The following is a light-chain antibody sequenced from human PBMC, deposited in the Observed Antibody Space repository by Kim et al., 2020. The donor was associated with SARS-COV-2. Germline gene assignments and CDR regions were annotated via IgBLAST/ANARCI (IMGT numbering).Light chain of an antibody. CDR3: QQYNNWPGT. CDR1: KSISSN. V-gene: IGKV3-15*01. J-gene: IGKJ1*01. Sequence: VSPGERAALSCRASKSISSNLAWYQQKPGQAPRLLIYGAFTRATGIPARFSGSGSGTEFTLTISSLQSEDFAVYYCQQYNNWPGTFGQGTKVDIK. CDR2: GAF.